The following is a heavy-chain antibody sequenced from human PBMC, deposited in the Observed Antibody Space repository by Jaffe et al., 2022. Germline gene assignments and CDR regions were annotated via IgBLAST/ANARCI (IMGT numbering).Heavy chain of an antibody. J-gene: IGHJ3*02. CDR1: GYSISSGYY. CDR3: ARGGRSPDPEGVVRVFDI. Sequence: QVQLQESGPGLVKPSETLSLTCAVSGYSISSGYYWGWIRQPPGKGLEWIGSIYHSGSTYYNPSLKSRVTISVDTSKNQFSLKLSSVTAADTAVYYCARGGRSPDPEGVVRVFDIWGQGTMVTVSS. D-gene: IGHD3-10*01. V-gene: IGHV4-38-2*01. CDR2: IYHSGST.